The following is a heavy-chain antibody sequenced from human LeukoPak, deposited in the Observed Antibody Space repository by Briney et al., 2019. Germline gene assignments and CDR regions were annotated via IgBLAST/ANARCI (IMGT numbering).Heavy chain of an antibody. J-gene: IGHJ4*02. CDR1: GGSISRYY. CDR3: AREPSSGPEYFFDY. Sequence: SETLSLTCNVSGGSISRYYWSWIRQSPVKGLEWIGYIYNSGGSTKYNPSLQSRVTISVDTSKSQFSLQLRSMTAADTAVYYCAREPSSGPEYFFDYWGQGTLVTVSS. D-gene: IGHD6-25*01. V-gene: IGHV4-59*01. CDR2: IYNSGGST.